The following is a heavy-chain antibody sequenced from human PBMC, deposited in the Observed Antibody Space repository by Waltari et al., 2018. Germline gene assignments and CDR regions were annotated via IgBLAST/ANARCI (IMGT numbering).Heavy chain of an antibody. Sequence: QVQLVQSGSELKKPGASVKVSCKASGYTFTSYAMTWVRQAPGQGLEWMGWINTNTGNPTYAQGFTGRFVFSLDTSVSTAYLQISSLKAEDTAVYYCARDLYDILTGYSLAPGFDPWGQGTLVTVSS. CDR1: GYTFTSYA. V-gene: IGHV7-4-1*02. D-gene: IGHD3-9*01. CDR2: INTNTGNP. CDR3: ARDLYDILTGYSLAPGFDP. J-gene: IGHJ5*02.